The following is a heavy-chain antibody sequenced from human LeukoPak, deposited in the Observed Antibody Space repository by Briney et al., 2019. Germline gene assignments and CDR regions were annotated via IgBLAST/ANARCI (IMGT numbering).Heavy chain of an antibody. CDR1: GFTFSRSS. CDR3: AKERGSTTLNWFDP. CDR2: ISGSGDST. J-gene: IGHJ5*02. Sequence: PGGSLRLSCAGSGFTFSRSSMSWVRQAPGKGLEWVSTISGSGDSTYYADSVKGRFTISRDTSKNTLYLQMNGLRAEDTAVYYCAKERGSTTLNWFDPWGQGTLVTVSS. D-gene: IGHD2-2*01. V-gene: IGHV3-23*01.